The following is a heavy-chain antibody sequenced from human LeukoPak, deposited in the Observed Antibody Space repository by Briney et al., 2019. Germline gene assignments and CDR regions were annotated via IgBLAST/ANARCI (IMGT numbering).Heavy chain of an antibody. D-gene: IGHD1-14*01. CDR3: ARHAFRSQYNPNDL. V-gene: IGHV3-66*04. Sequence: GGSLRLSCTASELNVSSNYISWIRQAPGGRLEWLSVIYYNGITFYSDSVKGRFTISRDTSKNTVYLQMNSLRGEDTAMYYCARHAFRSQYNPNDLWGQGTLVTVSS. CDR2: IYYNGIT. J-gene: IGHJ4*02. CDR1: ELNVSSNY.